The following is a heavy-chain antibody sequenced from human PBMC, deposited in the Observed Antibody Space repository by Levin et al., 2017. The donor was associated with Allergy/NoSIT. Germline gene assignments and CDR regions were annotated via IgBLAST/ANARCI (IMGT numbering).Heavy chain of an antibody. CDR3: ATNNWNYLGSDYYYMDV. D-gene: IGHD1-7*01. Sequence: GGSLRLSCAASGFTFSSYGMHWVRQAPGKGLEWVAVIWYDGSNKYYADSVKGRFTISRDNSKNTLYLQMNSLRAEDTAVYYCATNNWNYLGSDYYYMDVWGKGTTVTVSS. J-gene: IGHJ6*03. V-gene: IGHV3-33*01. CDR2: IWYDGSNK. CDR1: GFTFSSYG.